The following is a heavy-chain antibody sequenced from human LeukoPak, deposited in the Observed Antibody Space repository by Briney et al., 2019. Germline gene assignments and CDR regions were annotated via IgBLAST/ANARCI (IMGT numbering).Heavy chain of an antibody. V-gene: IGHV4-38-2*02. CDR3: ARAWGLGGIGAFDI. D-gene: IGHD2-21*01. CDR1: SYSIASDHY. Sequence: SETLSLTCSVSSYSIASDHYWGWIRQSPGKGLEWIGSIFHSGYTFYSPSLKSRVTISVDTSKNQFSLKLSSVTAADTAVYYCARAWGLGGIGAFDIWGQGTMVTVSS. J-gene: IGHJ3*02. CDR2: IFHSGYT.